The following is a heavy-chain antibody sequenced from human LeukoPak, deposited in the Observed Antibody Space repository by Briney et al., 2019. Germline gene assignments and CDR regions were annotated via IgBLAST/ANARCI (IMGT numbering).Heavy chain of an antibody. CDR3: AKDRAAYCSGASCYSVDY. V-gene: IGHV3-23*01. CDR1: GFSFSRFA. J-gene: IGHJ4*02. D-gene: IGHD2-15*01. Sequence: GGSLRLSCAASGFSFSRFAMRWVRQAPGKGLEWVSTIRGSGGSTYYADSVKGRFTISRDNSKNTLYLQMNSLGAEDTAVYYCAKDRAAYCSGASCYSVDYWGQGTLVTVSS. CDR2: IRGSGGST.